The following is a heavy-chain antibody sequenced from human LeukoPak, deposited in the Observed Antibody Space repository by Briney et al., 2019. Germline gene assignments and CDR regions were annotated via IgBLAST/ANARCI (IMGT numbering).Heavy chain of an antibody. CDR2: IIPMLGTA. D-gene: IGHD4-23*01. Sequence: GASVTVSCKASEGTFISYAISWVRQAPGQGLEWMGQIIPMLGTASYAQRFQGRVTFTADESTSTAYMELSSLRSEDTAVYYCARESLPYGGNSFGHYYGMDVWGQGTTVTVSS. CDR3: ARESLPYGGNSFGHYYGMDV. J-gene: IGHJ6*02. CDR1: EGTFISYA. V-gene: IGHV1-69*01.